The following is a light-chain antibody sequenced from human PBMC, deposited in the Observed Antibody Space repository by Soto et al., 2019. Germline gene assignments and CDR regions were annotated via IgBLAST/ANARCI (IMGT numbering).Light chain of an antibody. J-gene: IGLJ3*02. Sequence: QSVLTQPASVSGSPGQSITISCTGTSSDVGGYNYVSWYQQHPGKAPKLIIYEVSNRPSGVSNRFSGPKSGNTAYLTISGLQTEDEADYYCNSYTTSTTAVFGGGTKLTVL. CDR2: EVS. V-gene: IGLV2-14*01. CDR3: NSYTTSTTAV. CDR1: SSDVGGYNY.